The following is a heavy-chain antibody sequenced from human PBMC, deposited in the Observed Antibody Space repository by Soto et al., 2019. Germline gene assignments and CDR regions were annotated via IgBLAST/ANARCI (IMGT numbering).Heavy chain of an antibody. D-gene: IGHD6-19*01. CDR1: GFSLSGYW. V-gene: IGHV3-7*01. Sequence: ASLRLSCAAAGFSLSGYWMNWVRQAPGRGLEWVAIIKQDGSERYYVDSVKGRFTISRDNAKNSLYLQMSSLRVEDTALYYCARSSGWLHDYWGQGTLVTVS. CDR2: IKQDGSER. CDR3: ARSSGWLHDY. J-gene: IGHJ4*02.